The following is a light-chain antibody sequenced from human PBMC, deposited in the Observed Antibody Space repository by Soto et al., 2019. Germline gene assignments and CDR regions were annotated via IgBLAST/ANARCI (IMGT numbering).Light chain of an antibody. CDR2: AAS. J-gene: IGKJ4*01. Sequence: DIQMTQSPSSVSASVGDRVTITCRASQHIDGWLAWYQQKPGKAPKLLIYAASRLQSGVPSRFSGSRSGTDFTLTINSLKPEDFATYFCQQTNSYPLTFGGGTKVEIK. CDR1: QHIDGW. V-gene: IGKV1D-12*01. CDR3: QQTNSYPLT.